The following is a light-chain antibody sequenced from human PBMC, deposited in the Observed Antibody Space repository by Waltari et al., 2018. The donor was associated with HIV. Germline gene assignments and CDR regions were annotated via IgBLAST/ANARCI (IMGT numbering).Light chain of an antibody. Sequence: IVLTPSPGTLSLSPGERATLPCRASQSVSSSYLAWYQQKRGQAPRLLIYGASSRATGIPDRFTGSGSGTDFTLTISRLEPEDFAVYYCQQYGTSRWTFGQGTKVEIK. CDR1: QSVSSSY. V-gene: IGKV3-20*01. CDR3: QQYGTSRWT. CDR2: GAS. J-gene: IGKJ1*01.